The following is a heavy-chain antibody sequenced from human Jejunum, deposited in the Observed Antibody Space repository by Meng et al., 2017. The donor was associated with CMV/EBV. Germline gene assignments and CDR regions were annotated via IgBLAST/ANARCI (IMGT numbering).Heavy chain of an antibody. J-gene: IGHJ4*02. V-gene: IGHV1-2*06. Sequence: CKASGYTFTAYWTDWVRQAPGQGLEWMGRIHPNAGSIDYAQKFQGRVTMTRDTSISTVYMDLSSLTSDDTAVYYCTRDYSGNWAIDYWGQGTLVTVSS. CDR3: TRDYSGNWAIDY. D-gene: IGHD4-23*01. CDR2: IHPNAGSI. CDR1: GYTFTAYW.